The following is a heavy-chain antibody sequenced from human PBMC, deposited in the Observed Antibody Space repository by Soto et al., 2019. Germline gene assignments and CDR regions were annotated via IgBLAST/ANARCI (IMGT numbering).Heavy chain of an antibody. J-gene: IGHJ3*02. V-gene: IGHV3-15*07. CDR3: TTPTDSSGYGDAFDI. CDR2: IKSKTDGGTT. Sequence: EVQLVESGGGLVKPGGSLRLSCAASGFTFSNAWMNWVRQAPGKGLEWVGRIKSKTDGGTTDYAAPVKGRFTISRDDSKNTLYLQMNSLKTEDTAVYYCTTPTDSSGYGDAFDIWGQGTMVTVSS. CDR1: GFTFSNAW. D-gene: IGHD3-22*01.